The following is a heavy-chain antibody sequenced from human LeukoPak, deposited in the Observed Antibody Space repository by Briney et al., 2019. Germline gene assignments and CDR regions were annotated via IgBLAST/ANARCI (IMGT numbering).Heavy chain of an antibody. CDR1: GGSISSYY. J-gene: IGHJ4*02. D-gene: IGHD3-10*01. Sequence: SETLSLTCTVSGGSISSYYWSWIWQPPGKGLEWIGYIYYSGSTNYNPSLKSRVTISVDTSKNQFSLKLSSVTAADTAVYYCARSLRRGLVDYWGQGTLVTVSS. CDR3: ARSLRRGLVDY. CDR2: IYYSGST. V-gene: IGHV4-59*01.